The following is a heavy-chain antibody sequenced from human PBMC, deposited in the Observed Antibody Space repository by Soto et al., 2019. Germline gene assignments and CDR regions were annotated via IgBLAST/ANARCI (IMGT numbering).Heavy chain of an antibody. J-gene: IGHJ4*02. D-gene: IGHD6-13*01. CDR3: ARARATIAAAAIFDC. CDR1: GGSISTSNW. CDR2: VYRTGST. Sequence: QVQLQESGPGLVKPSGTLSLTCAVSGGSISTSNWWSWVRQPPGKGLEWIGEVYRTGSTNYNPSLESRVIVPVDKSKNQFSLKLTSVTAADTAVYYCARARATIAAAAIFDCWGQGTLVTVSS. V-gene: IGHV4-4*02.